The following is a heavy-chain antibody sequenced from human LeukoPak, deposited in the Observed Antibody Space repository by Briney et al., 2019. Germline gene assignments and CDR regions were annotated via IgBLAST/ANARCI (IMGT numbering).Heavy chain of an antibody. CDR2: ISGSGGST. Sequence: PGGSLRLSCAASGXTFSSYAVSWVRQAPGKGQEWVSVISGSGGSTYYADSVKGRFTISRDNSKNALYLQMNSLRAEDTAVYYCAKDKNPRAGGSYFDYWGQGTLVTVSS. D-gene: IGHD4-23*01. CDR1: GXTFSSYA. V-gene: IGHV3-23*01. J-gene: IGHJ4*02. CDR3: AKDKNPRAGGSYFDY.